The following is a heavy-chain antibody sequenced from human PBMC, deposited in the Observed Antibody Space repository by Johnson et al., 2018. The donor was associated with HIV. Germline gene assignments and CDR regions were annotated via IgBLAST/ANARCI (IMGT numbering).Heavy chain of an antibody. Sequence: QVQLVESGGGVVQPGGSLRLSCAASGFTFSSYGMHWVRQAPGKGPEWVAVISFDGNLKKYADSVKGRFTITRDNSKNTLYLQMNSLRAEDTAVYYCARSLASAGLYDAFDIWGQGTMVTVSS. D-gene: IGHD6-13*01. CDR2: ISFDGNLK. CDR1: GFTFSSYG. J-gene: IGHJ3*02. V-gene: IGHV3-33*03. CDR3: ARSLASAGLYDAFDI.